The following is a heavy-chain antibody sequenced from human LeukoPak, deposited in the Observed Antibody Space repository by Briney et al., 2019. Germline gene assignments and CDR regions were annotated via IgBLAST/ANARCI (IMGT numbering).Heavy chain of an antibody. D-gene: IGHD2-15*01. V-gene: IGHV4-34*01. J-gene: IGHJ3*02. CDR3: ARGDNGYCNGGSCYLPRI. Sequence: PSETLSLTCAVYGGSFSGYYWSWIRQPPGKGLEWIGEINHSGNTNYNPSLKSRVTISVDTSKNQFFLKLSSVTAADTAVYYCARGDNGYCNGGSCYLPRIWGQGTMVTVSS. CDR2: INHSGNT. CDR1: GGSFSGYY.